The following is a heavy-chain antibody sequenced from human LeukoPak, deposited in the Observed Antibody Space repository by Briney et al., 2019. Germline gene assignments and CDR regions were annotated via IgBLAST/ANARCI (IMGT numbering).Heavy chain of an antibody. CDR1: RYTLTDNH. J-gene: IGHJ3*01. CDR3: ARELGINAFDV. CDR2: IDPNSGVT. V-gene: IGHV1-2*02. Sequence: GASVKVSCKASRYTLTDNHLYWVRQAPGQGLEWMGWIDPNSGVTNFAQNFQGRLTMTTDTSISTAYMELSRLTSDDTTVYYCARELGINAFDVWGQGTLVTVFS. D-gene: IGHD7-27*01.